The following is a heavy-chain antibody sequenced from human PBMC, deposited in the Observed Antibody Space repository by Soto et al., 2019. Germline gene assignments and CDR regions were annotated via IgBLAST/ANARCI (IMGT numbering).Heavy chain of an antibody. V-gene: IGHV4-31*03. D-gene: IGHD1-26*01. CDR3: AREGGIVGATAADY. Sequence: QVQLQASGPGLVKPSQTLSLTCTVSGGSISSGGYYWSWIRQHPGKGLEWIGYIYYSGSTYYNPSLKSRVTISVDTSQDQFSLKLSSVTAADTAVYYWAREGGIVGATAADYWRPGTLVTVSS. CDR1: GGSISSGGYY. CDR2: IYYSGST. J-gene: IGHJ4*02.